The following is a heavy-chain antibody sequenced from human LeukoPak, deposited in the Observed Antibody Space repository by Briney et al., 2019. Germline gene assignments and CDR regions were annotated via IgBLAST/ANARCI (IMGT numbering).Heavy chain of an antibody. J-gene: IGHJ5*02. CDR3: ARVTVVVPPTQIWFDP. D-gene: IGHD2-2*01. Sequence: ASVKVSCKASGYSFTSYDTNWVRQATGQGLEWMGWINPNSGNTGYAQKFQGRVTITRNTSISTAYMELSSLRSEDTAVYYGARVTVVVPPTQIWFDPWGQGTLVTVSS. CDR2: INPNSGNT. V-gene: IGHV1-8*03. CDR1: GYSFTSYD.